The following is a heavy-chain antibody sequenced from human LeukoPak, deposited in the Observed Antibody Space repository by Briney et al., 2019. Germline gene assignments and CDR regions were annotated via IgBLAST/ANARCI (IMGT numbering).Heavy chain of an antibody. J-gene: IGHJ4*02. V-gene: IGHV3-11*01. Sequence: GGSLRLSCAASGFTFSDFYMSWFRQVPGKGLEAVAYISRGSGSTRYYTDSARGRFTISRDNGENAVYLQMNSLRTDDTAVYYCVRYAPVDHWSRGALVTVSS. CDR3: VRYAPVDH. D-gene: IGHD2-2*01. CDR2: ISRGSGSTR. CDR1: GFTFSDFY.